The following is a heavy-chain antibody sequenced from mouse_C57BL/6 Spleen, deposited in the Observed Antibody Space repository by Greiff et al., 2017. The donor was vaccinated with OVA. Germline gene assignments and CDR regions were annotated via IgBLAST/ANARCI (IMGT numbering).Heavy chain of an antibody. Sequence: VKLQQPGAELVMPGASVKLSCKASGYTFTSYWMHWVKQRPGQGLQWIGEIDPSDSYTNYNQKFKGKSTLTVDKSSSTAYMQLSSLTSEDSAVYYCARKYGYYYAMDYWGQGTSVTVSS. J-gene: IGHJ4*01. CDR3: ARKYGYYYAMDY. CDR1: GYTFTSYW. V-gene: IGHV1-69*01. D-gene: IGHD1-1*01. CDR2: IDPSDSYT.